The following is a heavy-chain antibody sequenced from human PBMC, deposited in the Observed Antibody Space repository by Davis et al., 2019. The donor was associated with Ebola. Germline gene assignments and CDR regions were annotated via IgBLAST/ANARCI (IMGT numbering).Heavy chain of an antibody. Sequence: PGGSLRLSCGASGFSFSSYGMSWVRQAPGKGLEWITAISDTGDNKYYADSVKGRFTISRENSKNTMYLQMNSLRAEDTGFYYCARERDGSGWGRFDHWGQGTLVTVSS. CDR1: GFSFSSYG. V-gene: IGHV3-23*01. CDR3: ARERDGSGWGRFDH. CDR2: ISDTGDNK. D-gene: IGHD6-19*01. J-gene: IGHJ4*02.